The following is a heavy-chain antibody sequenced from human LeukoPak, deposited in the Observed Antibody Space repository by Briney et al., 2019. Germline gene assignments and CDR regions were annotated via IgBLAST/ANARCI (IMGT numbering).Heavy chain of an antibody. CDR3: ARGRYYDFWSGYRPIYFDY. V-gene: IGHV4-59*12. D-gene: IGHD3-3*01. J-gene: IGHJ4*02. CDR1: GGSISSDY. CDR2: IYYSGSS. Sequence: SETLSLTCTVSGGSISSDYWSWIRQPQAKGLEWIGYIYYSGSSNYNPSLKIRVTISVDTSKTKFSLKLSSVTAADTAVYYCARGRYYDFWSGYRPIYFDYWGQGALVTVSS.